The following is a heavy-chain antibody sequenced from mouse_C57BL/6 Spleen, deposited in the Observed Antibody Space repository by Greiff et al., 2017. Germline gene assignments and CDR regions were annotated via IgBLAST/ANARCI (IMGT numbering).Heavy chain of an antibody. J-gene: IGHJ2*01. CDR3: TRDYGSSYTFDY. Sequence: VQLQQSGTVLARPGASVKMSCKTSGYTFTSYWMHWVKQRPGQGLEWIGAIYPGNSDTSYNQKFKGKAKLTAVTSASTAYMELSSLTNEDSAVYYCTRDYGSSYTFDYWGQGTTLTVSS. CDR2: IYPGNSDT. D-gene: IGHD1-1*01. CDR1: GYTFTSYW. V-gene: IGHV1-5*01.